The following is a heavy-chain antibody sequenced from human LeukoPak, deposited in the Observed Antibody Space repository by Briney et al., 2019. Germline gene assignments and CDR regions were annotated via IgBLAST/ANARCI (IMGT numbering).Heavy chain of an antibody. CDR2: FDPEDGET. CDR3: ARDSDTIFGVVIIGYFDY. Sequence: ASVKVSCKVSGYTLTELSMHWVRLAPGKGLEWMGGFDPEDGETIYAQKFQGRVTMTEDTSTDTAYMELSSLRSEDTAVYYCARDSDTIFGVVIIGYFDYWGQGTLVTVSS. CDR1: GYTLTELS. V-gene: IGHV1-24*01. D-gene: IGHD3-3*01. J-gene: IGHJ4*02.